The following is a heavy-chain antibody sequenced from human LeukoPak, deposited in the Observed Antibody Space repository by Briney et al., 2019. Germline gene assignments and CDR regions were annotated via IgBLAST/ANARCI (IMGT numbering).Heavy chain of an antibody. CDR2: INHSGST. CDR3: GSTVHYSSRGIS. Sequence: SETLSLTCAVYGGSFSGYYWSWIRQPPGKGLEWIGEINHSGSTNYNPSLKSRVTISVDTSKNQFSLKLSSVTAADTAVYYCGSTVHYSSRGISWGQGTLVTVSS. CDR1: GGSFSGYY. D-gene: IGHD6-13*01. V-gene: IGHV4-34*01. J-gene: IGHJ4*02.